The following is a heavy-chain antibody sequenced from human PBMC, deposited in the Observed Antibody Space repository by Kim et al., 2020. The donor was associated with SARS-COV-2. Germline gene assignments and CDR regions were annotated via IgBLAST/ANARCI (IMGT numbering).Heavy chain of an antibody. CDR1: GFTFSSYG. Sequence: GGSLRLSCAASGFTFSSYGMHWVRQAPGKGLEWVAVISYDGSNKYNADSVKGRFTISRDNSKNTLYLQMNSLRAEDTAVYYCAKGLLLWFGESGMDVWGQGTTVTVSS. D-gene: IGHD3-10*01. V-gene: IGHV3-30*18. J-gene: IGHJ6*02. CDR3: AKGLLLWFGESGMDV. CDR2: ISYDGSNK.